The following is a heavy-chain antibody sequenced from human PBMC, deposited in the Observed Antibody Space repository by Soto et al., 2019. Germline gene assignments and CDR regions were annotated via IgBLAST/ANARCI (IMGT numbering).Heavy chain of an antibody. Sequence: KSSETLSLTCTVSGGSISSYYWSWIRQPPGKGLEWIGYIYYSGSTNYNPSLKSRVTISVDTSKNQFSLKLSSVTAADTGVYYCAGDNGYDILTGYRYYYGMDVWGQGTTVTVSS. D-gene: IGHD3-9*01. CDR3: AGDNGYDILTGYRYYYGMDV. CDR2: IYYSGST. V-gene: IGHV4-59*01. J-gene: IGHJ6*02. CDR1: GGSISSYY.